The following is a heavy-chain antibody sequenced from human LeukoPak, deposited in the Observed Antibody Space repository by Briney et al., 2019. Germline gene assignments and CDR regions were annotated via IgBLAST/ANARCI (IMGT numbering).Heavy chain of an antibody. D-gene: IGHD3-3*02. J-gene: IGHJ4*02. V-gene: IGHV1-2*02. CDR2: INHNSGDT. Sequence: ASVKVSCKTSGYTFTDYYMHWVRQAPGQGLEWMGWINHNSGDTNYAQKFQGRVTMTRDTSITTAYMELSRLKSDDTAVYYCASISHVWSGYYTAHFDYWGQGTLVTVSS. CDR1: GYTFTDYY. CDR3: ASISHVWSGYYTAHFDY.